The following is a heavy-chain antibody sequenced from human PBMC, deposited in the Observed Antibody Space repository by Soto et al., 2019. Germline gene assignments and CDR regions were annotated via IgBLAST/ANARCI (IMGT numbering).Heavy chain of an antibody. CDR3: ARGSVLVLLERAFDI. D-gene: IGHD3-10*01. J-gene: IGHJ3*02. CDR1: GGSISSGDYY. V-gene: IGHV4-30-4*01. CDR2: IYYSGST. Sequence: SETLSLTCTVSGGSISSGDYYWSWLRQPPGKGLEWIGYIYYSGSTYYNPSLKSRVTISVDTSKNQFSLELSSVTAADTAVYYCARGSVLVLLERAFDIWGQGTMV.